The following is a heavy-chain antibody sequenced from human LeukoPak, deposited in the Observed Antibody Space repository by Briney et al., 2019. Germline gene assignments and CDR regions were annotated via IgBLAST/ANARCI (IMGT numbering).Heavy chain of an antibody. CDR2: IIPILGIA. CDR1: GGTFSSYA. CDR3: AGGIWTGAFDT. J-gene: IGHJ3*02. D-gene: IGHD2/OR15-2a*01. Sequence: ASVKVSCKASGGTFSSYAISWVRQAPGQGLEWMGRIIPILGIANYAQKFQGRVTIAADKSTSTAYMELSSLRSEDTAVYYCAGGIWTGAFDTWGQGTMVTVSS. V-gene: IGHV1-69*04.